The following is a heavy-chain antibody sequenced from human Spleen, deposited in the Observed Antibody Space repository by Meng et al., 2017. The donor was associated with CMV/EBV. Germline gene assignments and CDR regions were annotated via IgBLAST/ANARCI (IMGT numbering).Heavy chain of an antibody. J-gene: IGHJ4*02. CDR1: GFIFDDNG. CDR2: INWNGDDT. Sequence: GESLKISCAGSGFIFDDNGMSWVRQAPGKGLQWVSGINWNGDDTGYADTVKGRFIISRDNTKNSLYLQMNSLRVEDTALYYCARHMGVGIVGVAEYWGQGTLVTVSS. V-gene: IGHV3-20*04. D-gene: IGHD1-26*01. CDR3: ARHMGVGIVGVAEY.